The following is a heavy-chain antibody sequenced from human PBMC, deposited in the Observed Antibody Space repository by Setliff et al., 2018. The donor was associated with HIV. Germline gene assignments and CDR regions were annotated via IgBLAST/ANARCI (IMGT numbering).Heavy chain of an antibody. D-gene: IGHD3-22*01. CDR3: AREDTTGYYSLSAFDI. J-gene: IGHJ3*02. V-gene: IGHV4-34*01. CDR1: GGPLTDHY. Sequence: PSETLSLTCAVHGGPLTDHYWNWIRQSPGKGLEWIGYIYPSGRTYYNPSLKSRVTMSVDTSKNQFSLKLKSVTAADTAVYYCAREDTTGYYSLSAFDIWGQGTLVTVSS. CDR2: IYPSGRT.